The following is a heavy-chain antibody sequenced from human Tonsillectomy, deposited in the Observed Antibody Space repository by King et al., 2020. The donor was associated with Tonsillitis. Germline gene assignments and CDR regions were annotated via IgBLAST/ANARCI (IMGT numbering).Heavy chain of an antibody. V-gene: IGHV4-59*08. CDR1: GGPISSYY. J-gene: IGHJ5*02. CDR3: ASTYSYGYEIWFDP. CDR2: IYYSGST. D-gene: IGHD5-18*01. Sequence: QLQESGPGLVKPSETLSLTCTVSGGPISSYYWSWIRQPPGKGLEWIGYIYYSGSTNYNPSLKSRVTLSVDTSKNQFSLKLSSVTAADTAVYYCASTYSYGYEIWFDPWGQGTLVTVSS.